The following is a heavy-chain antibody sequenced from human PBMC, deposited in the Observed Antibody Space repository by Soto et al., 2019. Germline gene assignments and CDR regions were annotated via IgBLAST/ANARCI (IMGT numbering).Heavy chain of an antibody. V-gene: IGHV4-59*01. CDR3: ARDRGSGYDYPSPGPYFDY. Sequence: PSETLSLTCTVSGGSISSYYWSWIRQPPGKGLEWIGYIYYSGSTNYNPSLKSRVTISVDTSKNQFSLKLSSVTAADTAVYYCARDRGSGYDYPSPGPYFDYCGQGTLVTVSS. CDR1: GGSISSYY. CDR2: IYYSGST. D-gene: IGHD5-12*01. J-gene: IGHJ4*02.